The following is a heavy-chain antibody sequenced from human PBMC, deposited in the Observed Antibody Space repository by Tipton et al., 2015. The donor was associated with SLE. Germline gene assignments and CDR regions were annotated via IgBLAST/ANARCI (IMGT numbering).Heavy chain of an antibody. V-gene: IGHV4-39*07. CDR1: GGSISSSSYY. CDR3: ASPDYGDYDAFDI. CDR2: IYYSGST. D-gene: IGHD4-17*01. J-gene: IGHJ3*02. Sequence: GLVKPSETLSLTCTVSGGSISSSSYYWGWIRQPPGKGLEWIGSIYYSGSTYYNPSLKSRVTISVDTSKNQFSLKLSSVTAADTAVYYCASPDYGDYDAFDIWGQGTMVTVSS.